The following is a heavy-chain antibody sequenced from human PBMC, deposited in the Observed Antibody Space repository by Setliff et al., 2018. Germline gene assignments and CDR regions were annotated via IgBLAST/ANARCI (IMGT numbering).Heavy chain of an antibody. CDR2: IYYGGST. J-gene: IGHJ4*02. V-gene: IGHV4-59*01. D-gene: IGHD1-26*01. CDR1: GGSISDYY. CDR3: ARDPTPVGATALDY. Sequence: SETLSLTCTVSGGSISDYYWSWIRQAPGKGLEWIGYIYYGGSTNYNPSLNSRVAISVDTSENQFSLRLNSVTAADTAVYYCARDPTPVGATALDYWGQGTLVTVSS.